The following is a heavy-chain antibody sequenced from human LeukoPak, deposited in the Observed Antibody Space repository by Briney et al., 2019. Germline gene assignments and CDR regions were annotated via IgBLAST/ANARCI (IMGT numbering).Heavy chain of an antibody. CDR2: IYYSGST. J-gene: IGHJ3*02. V-gene: IGHV4-59*08. Sequence: KPSETLSLTCTVSGGSISSYYWSWIRQPPGKGLEWIGYIYYSGSTNYNPSLKSRVTISVDTSKNQFSLKLSSVTAADTAVYYCARLDYDILIGYKDAFDIWGQGTMVTVSS. D-gene: IGHD3-9*01. CDR3: ARLDYDILIGYKDAFDI. CDR1: GGSISSYY.